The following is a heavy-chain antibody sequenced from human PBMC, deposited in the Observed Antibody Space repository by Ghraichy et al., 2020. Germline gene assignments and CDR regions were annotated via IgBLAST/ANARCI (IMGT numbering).Heavy chain of an antibody. D-gene: IGHD1-26*01. CDR1: GFSVGSHG. J-gene: IGHJ5*02. CDR2: ISESTGNS. CDR3: TRDSGWEHDL. V-gene: IGHV3-23*01. Sequence: ETLRLSCEASGFSVGSHGMSWVRQAPGKGLEWVSGISESTGNSFYADSVKGRFTISRDNSKNTLYLQMNSLKVEDTALYYCTRDSGWEHDLWGQGTLVTISS.